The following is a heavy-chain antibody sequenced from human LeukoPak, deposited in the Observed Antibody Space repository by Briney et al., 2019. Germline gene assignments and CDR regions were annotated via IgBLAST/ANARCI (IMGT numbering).Heavy chain of an antibody. CDR2: IYHSGST. Sequence: SETPSLTCAVSGGSISSGGYSWSWIRQPPGKGLEWIGYIYHSGSTYYNPSLKSRVTISVDRSKNQFSLKLSSVTAADTAVYYCARAYYYDSSGETHAFDIWGQGTMVTVSS. V-gene: IGHV4-30-2*01. J-gene: IGHJ3*02. CDR1: GGSISSGGYS. CDR3: ARAYYYDSSGETHAFDI. D-gene: IGHD3-22*01.